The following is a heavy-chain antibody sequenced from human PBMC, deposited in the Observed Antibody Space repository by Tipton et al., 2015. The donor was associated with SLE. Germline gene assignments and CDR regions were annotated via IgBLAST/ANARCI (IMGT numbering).Heavy chain of an antibody. D-gene: IGHD6-6*01. Sequence: LRLSCTVSGGSISSSSYYWSWIRQPPGKGLEWIGYIYYSGSTNYNPSLKSRVTISVDTSKNQFSLKLSSVTAADTAVYYCARGVSSSSYEYFQHWGQGTLVTVSS. J-gene: IGHJ1*01. CDR2: IYYSGST. V-gene: IGHV4-61*01. CDR1: GGSISSSSYY. CDR3: ARGVSSSSYEYFQH.